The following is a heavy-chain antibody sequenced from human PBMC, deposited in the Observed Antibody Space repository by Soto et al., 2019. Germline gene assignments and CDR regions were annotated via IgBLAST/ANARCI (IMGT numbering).Heavy chain of an antibody. Sequence: QVQLVESGGGVVQPGRSLRLSCAASGFTFSSYGMHWVRQAPGKGLEWVAVIWYDGSNKYYADSVKGRFTISRDNSKKTVYLQMNSLSAEDTAVYYCAREGGDYGMDVWGQGTTVTVSS. CDR3: AREGGDYGMDV. CDR1: GFTFSSYG. J-gene: IGHJ6*02. V-gene: IGHV3-33*01. D-gene: IGHD3-16*01. CDR2: IWYDGSNK.